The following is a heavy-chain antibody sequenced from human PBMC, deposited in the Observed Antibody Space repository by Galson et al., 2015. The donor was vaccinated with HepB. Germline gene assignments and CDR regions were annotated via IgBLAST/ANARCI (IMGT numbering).Heavy chain of an antibody. Sequence: SVKVSCKASGYTFTSYGISWVRQAPGQGLEWMGWISAYNGNTNYAQKLQGRVTMTTDTSTSTAYMELRSLRSDDTAVYYCATDHLVGTPIAVAATDYYYGMDVWGQGTTVTVSS. V-gene: IGHV1-18*01. CDR2: ISAYNGNT. J-gene: IGHJ6*02. CDR1: GYTFTSYG. D-gene: IGHD6-19*01. CDR3: ATDHLVGTPIAVAATDYYYGMDV.